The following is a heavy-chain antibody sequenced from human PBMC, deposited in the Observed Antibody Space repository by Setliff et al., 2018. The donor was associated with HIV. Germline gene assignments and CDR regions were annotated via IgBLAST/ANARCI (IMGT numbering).Heavy chain of an antibody. J-gene: IGHJ4*02. CDR3: VTSPNIVSR. V-gene: IGHV3-74*01. CDR2: ISNDGTRT. CDR1: GSTFTNYA. D-gene: IGHD5-12*01. Sequence: PGGSLRLSCAASGSTFTNYAMSWVRQAPGKGLVWVSHISNDGTRTNYADSVKGRFSISRDNAKNTLYLQMNNLRAEDTAVYYCVTSPNIVSRWGQGTLVTVSS.